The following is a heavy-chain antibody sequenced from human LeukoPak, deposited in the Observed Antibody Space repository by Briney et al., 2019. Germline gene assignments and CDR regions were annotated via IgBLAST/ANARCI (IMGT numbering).Heavy chain of an antibody. V-gene: IGHV4-30-4*01. CDR2: IYYSGST. Sequence: PSETLSLTCTVSGGSISSGDYYWRWIRQPPGKGLEWIGYIYYSGSTYYNPSLKSRVTISVDTSKNQFSLKLSSVTAADTAVYYCARDVDIDDGMDVWGQGTTVTVSS. D-gene: IGHD2-2*03. J-gene: IGHJ6*02. CDR1: GGSISSGDYY. CDR3: ARDVDIDDGMDV.